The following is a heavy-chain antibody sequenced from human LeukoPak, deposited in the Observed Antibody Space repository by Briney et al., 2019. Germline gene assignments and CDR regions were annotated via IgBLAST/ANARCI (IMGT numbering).Heavy chain of an antibody. J-gene: IGHJ4*02. CDR3: AREGDYSSGWDRADY. Sequence: GASVKVSCKASGYTFTSYGITWVRQASGQGLEWMGWISAYNGNTNHAQKFQDRVTMTTDTPTSTAYMELRSLRSDDTAVYYCAREGDYSSGWDRADYWGQGTLVTVSS. CDR2: ISAYNGNT. V-gene: IGHV1-18*01. CDR1: GYTFTSYG. D-gene: IGHD6-19*01.